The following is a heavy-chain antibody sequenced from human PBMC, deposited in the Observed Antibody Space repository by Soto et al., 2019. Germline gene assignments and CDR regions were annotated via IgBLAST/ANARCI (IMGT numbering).Heavy chain of an antibody. D-gene: IGHD6-13*01. CDR1: GYTFTGYY. Sequence: ASVKVSCNASGYTFTGYYMHWVRQAPGQGLEWMGWINPNSGGTNYAQKFQGRVTMTRDTSISTAYMELSRLRSDDTAVYYCAMTPDSRTGRFDPWGQGTLVTVSS. CDR2: INPNSGGT. CDR3: AMTPDSRTGRFDP. J-gene: IGHJ5*02. V-gene: IGHV1-2*02.